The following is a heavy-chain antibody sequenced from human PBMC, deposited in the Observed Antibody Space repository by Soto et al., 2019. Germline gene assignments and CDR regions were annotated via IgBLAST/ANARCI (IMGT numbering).Heavy chain of an antibody. CDR2: IFYRGET. D-gene: IGHD4-4*01. V-gene: IGHV4-59*13. Sequence: PSETLSLTCSVSGGTISDYSWNWIRQPPGKGLEWIGYIFYRGETKYNPSHSLRSRVTISTSKNQVSLTLTSVTAADTAVYYCARGSNSNFEGPIVWGQGTLVTVSS. CDR1: GGTISDYS. CDR3: ARGSNSNFEGPIV. J-gene: IGHJ4*02.